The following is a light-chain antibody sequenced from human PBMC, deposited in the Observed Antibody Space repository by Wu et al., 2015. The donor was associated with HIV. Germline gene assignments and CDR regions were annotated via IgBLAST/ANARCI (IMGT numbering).Light chain of an antibody. V-gene: IGKV3-11*01. CDR2: DAS. Sequence: EIVLTQSPATLSLSPGERATLSCRASQSVSSYLAWYQQKPGQAPRLLIYDASNRATGIPARFSGSGSGTDFTLTIGSLEPEDFALYYCQQRNNWPWTFGQGTKVEFK. J-gene: IGKJ1*01. CDR3: QQRNNWPWT. CDR1: QSVSSY.